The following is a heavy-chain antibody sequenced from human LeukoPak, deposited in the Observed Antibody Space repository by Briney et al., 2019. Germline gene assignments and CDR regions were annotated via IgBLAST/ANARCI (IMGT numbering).Heavy chain of an antibody. Sequence: AAAVKVSCKSSGYTFTSYGNSWVRQPPAQGLEWKCWFSTYNGNTNYAQKHQGRGTMTTDTSTSTAYMELRSLRSDDTAVYYCERVGLRYFDWYNWFDPWGQGTLVTVSS. J-gene: IGHJ5*02. CDR3: ERVGLRYFDWYNWFDP. V-gene: IGHV1-18*01. D-gene: IGHD3-9*01. CDR1: GYTFTSYG. CDR2: FSTYNGNT.